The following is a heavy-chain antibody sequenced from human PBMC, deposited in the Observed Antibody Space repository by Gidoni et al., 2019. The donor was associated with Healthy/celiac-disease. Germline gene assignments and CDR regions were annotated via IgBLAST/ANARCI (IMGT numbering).Heavy chain of an antibody. D-gene: IGHD6-19*01. CDR3: ASSYSSGKTNAFDI. CDR2: ITPFNGNT. CDR1: GYTFTYRY. J-gene: IGHJ3*02. Sequence: QMQLVQSGAEVKKTGSSVKVSCKASGYTFTYRYLHWVRQAPGQALEWMGWITPFNGNTNYAQKFQDRVTITRDRSMSTAYMELSSLRSEDTAMYYCASSYSSGKTNAFDIWGQGTMVTVSS. V-gene: IGHV1-45*02.